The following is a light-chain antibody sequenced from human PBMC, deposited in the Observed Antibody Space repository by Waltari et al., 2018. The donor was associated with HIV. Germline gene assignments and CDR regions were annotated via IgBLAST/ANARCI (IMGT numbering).Light chain of an antibody. Sequence: QSVLTQPPSASRTPGQRVTFSCSGSSSNIGSNPVDWYQKLPGTAPRLLIYNNNRRPSGVPDRFSGSKSGTSASLAISGLQSEDEADYYCAAWDDSLNGHVLFGGGTKLTVL. CDR3: AAWDDSLNGHVL. V-gene: IGLV1-44*01. CDR2: NNN. J-gene: IGLJ2*01. CDR1: SSNIGSNP.